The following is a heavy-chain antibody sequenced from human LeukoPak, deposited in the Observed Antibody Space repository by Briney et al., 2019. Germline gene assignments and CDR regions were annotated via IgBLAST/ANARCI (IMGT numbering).Heavy chain of an antibody. Sequence: PGGSLRLSCAASGFAVSSNYMTWVRQAPGKGLEWVTVIYSGGSTYYADSVKGRFTISRDNSKNTLYLQMNSLRAEDTAVYYCARGRWPDYWGQGTLVTVSS. V-gene: IGHV3-53*01. J-gene: IGHJ4*02. CDR2: IYSGGST. D-gene: IGHD5-24*01. CDR1: GFAVSSNY. CDR3: ARGRWPDY.